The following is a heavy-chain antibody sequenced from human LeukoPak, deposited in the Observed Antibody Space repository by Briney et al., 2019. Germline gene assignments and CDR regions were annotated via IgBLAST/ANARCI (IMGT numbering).Heavy chain of an antibody. J-gene: IGHJ4*02. Sequence: SETLSLTCAVYGGSFSGYYWSWIRQPPGKGLEWIGEINHSGSTNYNPSLKSRVTISVDTSKNRFSLKLSSVTAADTAVYYCARARYYYGSGSYPYWGQGTLVTVSS. D-gene: IGHD3-10*01. CDR1: GGSFSGYY. CDR3: ARARYYYGSGSYPY. CDR2: INHSGST. V-gene: IGHV4-34*01.